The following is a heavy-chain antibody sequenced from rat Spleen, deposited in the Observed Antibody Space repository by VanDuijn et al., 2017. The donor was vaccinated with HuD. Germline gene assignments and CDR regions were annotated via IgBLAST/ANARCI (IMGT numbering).Heavy chain of an antibody. CDR1: GFTFSSFA. J-gene: IGHJ1*01. Sequence: EVQLVESGGGLVQPGRSLKLSCAASGFTFSSFAMAWVRQAPKKGLEWVATITSGGSNTYYPDSVKGLFTISRDNAKSTLYLQMDSLRSEDTATYYCVRHPQLVTYWYFDFWGPGTMVTVSS. V-gene: IGHV5-17*01. CDR3: VRHPQLVTYWYFDF. D-gene: IGHD3-4*01. CDR2: ITSGGSNT.